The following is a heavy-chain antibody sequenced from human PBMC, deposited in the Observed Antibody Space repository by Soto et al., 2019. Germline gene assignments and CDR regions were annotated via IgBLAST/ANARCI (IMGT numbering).Heavy chain of an antibody. V-gene: IGHV3-23*01. CDR3: AKGVSQYTPLALFDY. J-gene: IGHJ4*02. D-gene: IGHD5-18*01. CDR1: GVTFSSYA. CDR2: ISGSDGRT. Sequence: LRLSCAASGVTFSSYAMSWVRQAPGKGLEWVSTISGSDGRTYSTDSVKGRFTISRDNSRNTAYLQMNSLRVEDTAVYYCAKGVSQYTPLALFDYWGRGTLVTVS.